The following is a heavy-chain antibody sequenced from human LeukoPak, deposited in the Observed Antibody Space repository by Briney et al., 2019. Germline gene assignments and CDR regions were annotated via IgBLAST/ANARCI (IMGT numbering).Heavy chain of an antibody. D-gene: IGHD3-9*01. J-gene: IGHJ4*02. V-gene: IGHV1-2*02. CDR1: GYTFTGYY. CDR2: INPNSGGT. CDR3: ATWDVLRYFDWLSY. Sequence: ASVKVSCKASGYTFTGYYMHWVRQASGQGLEWMGWINPNSGGTNYAQKFQGRVTMTRDTSISTAYMELSRLRSDDTAVYYCATWDVLRYFDWLSYWGQGTLVTVSS.